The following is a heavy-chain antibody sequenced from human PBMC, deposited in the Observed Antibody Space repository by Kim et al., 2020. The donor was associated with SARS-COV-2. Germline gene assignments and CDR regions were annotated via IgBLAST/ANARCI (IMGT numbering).Heavy chain of an antibody. D-gene: IGHD6-13*01. J-gene: IGHJ5*01. CDR1: GFTFSRNG. Sequence: GGSLRLSCAASGFTFSRNGMHWVRQSPGKGPEWVAVVGYDGTKKYYGDSVRGRFTISRDNSRNTVHLEMNSLRVEDTAVYHCVKDVRSEAAAFESWGQGTLVIVSS. CDR3: VKDVRSEAAAFES. V-gene: IGHV3-30*18. CDR2: VGYDGTKK.